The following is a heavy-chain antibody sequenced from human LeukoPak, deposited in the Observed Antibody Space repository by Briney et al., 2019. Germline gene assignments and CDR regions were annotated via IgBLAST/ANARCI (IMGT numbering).Heavy chain of an antibody. J-gene: IGHJ2*01. CDR3: ARDSSGWWYFDL. CDR2: MYYSGGT. V-gene: IGHV4-59*01. Sequence: NPSETLSLTCTVSGDSISSYYWSWIRQPPGKGLEWIGYMYYSGGTNYNPSLKSRVSILVETSKNQFSLKLNSVTAADTAVYYCARDSSGWWYFDLWGRGTLVTVSS. D-gene: IGHD6-19*01. CDR1: GDSISSYY.